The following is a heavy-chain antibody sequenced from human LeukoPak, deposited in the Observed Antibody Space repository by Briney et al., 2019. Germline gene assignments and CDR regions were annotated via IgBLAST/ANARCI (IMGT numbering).Heavy chain of an antibody. CDR1: GDSISYGSYY. CDR3: ARDVPIFGVVSYYYMDV. Sequence: SQTLSLTCTVSGDSISYGSYYWSWIRQPAGKGLEWIGRIYTGGNTNYNPSLKSRVTISVDTSKNQFSLELSSVTAADTAVYYCARDVPIFGVVSYYYMDVWGQGTTVTVS. CDR2: IYTGGNT. D-gene: IGHD3-3*01. J-gene: IGHJ6*03. V-gene: IGHV4-61*02.